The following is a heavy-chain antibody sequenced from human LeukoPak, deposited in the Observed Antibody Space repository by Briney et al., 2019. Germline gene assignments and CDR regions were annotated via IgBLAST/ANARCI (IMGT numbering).Heavy chain of an antibody. Sequence: ASVKVSCKASGYTFTNYGITWVRQAPGQGLEWMGWISGYQGSTKYAQNFQGRVTMTIDTTTSTAYMDLRSLRSDDTAIYFCARSDLGTIPGGPFNYWGQGTLVAVSS. D-gene: IGHD5-24*01. J-gene: IGHJ4*02. V-gene: IGHV1-18*01. CDR3: ARSDLGTIPGGPFNY. CDR2: ISGYQGST. CDR1: GYTFTNYG.